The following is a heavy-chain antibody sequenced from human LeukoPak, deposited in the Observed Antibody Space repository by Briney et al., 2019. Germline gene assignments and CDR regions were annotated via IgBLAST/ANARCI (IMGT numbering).Heavy chain of an antibody. J-gene: IGHJ4*02. D-gene: IGHD1-20*01. V-gene: IGHV1-8*01. CDR2: MNPNSGNT. CDR3: ARVGDSITGTTRSIDY. Sequence: ASVKVSCKASAYTFTSYDINWVRQATGQGLEWMGWMNPNSGNTGYAQKFQGRVTMTRNTSISTAYMELSSLRSEDTAVYYCARVGDSITGTTRSIDYWGQGTLVTVSS. CDR1: AYTFTSYD.